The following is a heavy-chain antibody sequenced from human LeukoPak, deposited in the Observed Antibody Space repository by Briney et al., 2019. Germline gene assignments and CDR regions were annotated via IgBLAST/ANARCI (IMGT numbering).Heavy chain of an antibody. CDR2: INPGGGST. CDR3: ARSGSSGWYHFDL. Sequence: ATVKVSCKASGYTFTKYYIHWVRQAPGQGLKWMGVINPGGGSTSYAQKFQGRVTMTRDTSTSTVYMELSSLRSEDTAVYYCARSGSSGWYHFDLWGRGTLVTVSS. D-gene: IGHD6-19*01. J-gene: IGHJ2*01. CDR1: GYTFTKYY. V-gene: IGHV1-46*01.